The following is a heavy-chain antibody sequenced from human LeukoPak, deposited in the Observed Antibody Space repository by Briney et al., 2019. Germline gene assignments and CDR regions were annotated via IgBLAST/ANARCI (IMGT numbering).Heavy chain of an antibody. CDR2: ISGSGGST. V-gene: IGHV3-23*01. Sequence: RAAGSLRLSCAASGFTFSSYAMSWVRQAPGKGLEWVSAISGSGGSTYYADSVKGRFTISRDNSKNTLYLQMNSLRAEDTAVYYCAILNIVVVVAATPFDYWGQGTLATVSS. CDR1: GFTFSSYA. J-gene: IGHJ4*02. D-gene: IGHD2-15*01. CDR3: AILNIVVVVAATPFDY.